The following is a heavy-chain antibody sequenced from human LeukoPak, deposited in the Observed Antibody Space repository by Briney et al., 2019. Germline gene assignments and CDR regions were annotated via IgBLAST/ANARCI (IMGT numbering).Heavy chain of an antibody. V-gene: IGHV3-23*01. CDR1: GIIFSSDA. CDR2: INGGTT. J-gene: IGHJ4*02. CDR3: ASRDPQPY. Sequence: GGSLRLSCAASGIIFSSDAMTWVRQAPGKGLEWVSSINGGTTLYAASVEGRFTISRDNSKNTLYLQMNSLRAEDTAVYYCASRDPQPYWGQGTLVTVSS.